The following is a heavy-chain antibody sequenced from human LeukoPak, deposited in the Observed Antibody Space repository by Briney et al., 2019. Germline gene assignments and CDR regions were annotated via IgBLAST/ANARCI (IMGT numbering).Heavy chain of an antibody. CDR1: GGSISSSSCY. Sequence: SETLSLTCTVSGGSISSSSCYWGWIRQPPGKGLEWIGSIYYSGSTYYNPSLKSRVTISVDTSKNQFSLKLSSVTAADTAVYYCARVGLGGSYRFDYWGQGTLVTVSS. CDR3: ARVGLGGSYRFDY. V-gene: IGHV4-39*07. J-gene: IGHJ4*02. CDR2: IYYSGST. D-gene: IGHD1-26*01.